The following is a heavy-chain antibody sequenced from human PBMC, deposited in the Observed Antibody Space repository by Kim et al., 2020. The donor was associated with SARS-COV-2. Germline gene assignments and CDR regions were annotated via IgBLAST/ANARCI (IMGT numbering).Heavy chain of an antibody. Sequence: GGSLRLSCAASGFTFSSYGMHWVRQAPGKGLEWVAVISYDGSNKYYADSVKGRFTISRDNSKNTLYLQMNSLRAEDKAVYYCAKDRSGTTRGGMEVWGQGTTVTVSS. V-gene: IGHV3-30*18. J-gene: IGHJ6*02. D-gene: IGHD1-7*01. CDR1: GFTFSSYG. CDR2: ISYDGSNK. CDR3: AKDRSGTTRGGMEV.